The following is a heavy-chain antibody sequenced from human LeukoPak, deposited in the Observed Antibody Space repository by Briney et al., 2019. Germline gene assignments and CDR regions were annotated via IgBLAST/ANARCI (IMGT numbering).Heavy chain of an antibody. CDR3: ARWRHY. J-gene: IGHJ4*02. CDR2: IYTGGST. CDR1: GFPVSANY. V-gene: IGHV3-53*01. Sequence: PGGSLRLSCAASGFPVSANYMNWVRQAPGKGLEWVSVIYTGGSTYYADSVKGRFTISRDDSKNTLYLQMNSLRPEDTAVYYCARWRHYWGQGTLVTVSS. D-gene: IGHD3-3*01.